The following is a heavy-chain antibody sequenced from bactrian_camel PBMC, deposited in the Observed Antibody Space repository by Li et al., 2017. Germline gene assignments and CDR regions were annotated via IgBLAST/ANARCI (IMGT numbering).Heavy chain of an antibody. Sequence: HVQLVESGGGSVQAGGSLRLSCTSPRFLFDDPAVGWYRQAPGNECELVSFIRSDGHTHYADSVKGRFTISQDTAKNSVYLQMNSLKTDDTAMYYCVLNYYSGSWSFVYWGQGTQVTVS. CDR2: IRSDGHT. V-gene: IGHV3S60*01. D-gene: IGHD3*01. CDR3: VLNYYSGSWSFVY. CDR1: RFLFDDPA. J-gene: IGHJ4*01.